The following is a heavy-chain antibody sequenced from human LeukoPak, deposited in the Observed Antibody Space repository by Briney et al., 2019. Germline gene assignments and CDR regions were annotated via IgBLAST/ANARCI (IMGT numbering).Heavy chain of an antibody. CDR2: IFYSGST. Sequence: SATLSLTCAVYGGSFSGYYWSWIRQPPGKGVEWTGYIFYSGSTNYNPSLKSRVSILVDTSKNQFSLKLNSVTAADTAVYYCARDGGYGSGSLIWGQGTMVTVS. J-gene: IGHJ3*02. D-gene: IGHD3-10*01. V-gene: IGHV4-59*01. CDR1: GGSFSGYY. CDR3: ARDGGYGSGSLI.